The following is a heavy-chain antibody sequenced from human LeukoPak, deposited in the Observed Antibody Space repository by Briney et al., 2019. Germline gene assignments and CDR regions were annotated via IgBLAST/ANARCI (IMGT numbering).Heavy chain of an antibody. V-gene: IGHV4-30-4*08. D-gene: IGHD5-18*01. CDR2: IYYSGST. CDR1: GGSVSSGDYY. CDR3: ARADTYLDY. J-gene: IGHJ4*02. Sequence: SETLSLTCTVSGGSVSSGDYYWNWIRQPPGKGLEWIGSIYYSGSTSYNPSLKSRVTISIDTSKNQFSLNLNSVTAADTAVYYCARADTYLDYWGQGILVTVSS.